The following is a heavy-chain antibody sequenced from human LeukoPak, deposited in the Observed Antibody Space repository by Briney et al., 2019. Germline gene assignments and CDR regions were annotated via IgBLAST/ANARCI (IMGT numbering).Heavy chain of an antibody. J-gene: IGHJ4*02. CDR3: ARDLSHYYDSSGYSVPSHFDY. CDR2: IKQDGSEK. V-gene: IGHV3-7*01. D-gene: IGHD3-22*01. CDR1: GFTFSSYW. Sequence: GGSLRLSCAASGFTFSSYWMSWVRQAPGKGLEWVANIKQDGSEKYYVDSVKGRFTISRDNAKNSLYLQMNSLRAEDTAVYYCARDLSHYYDSSGYSVPSHFDYWGQGTLVTVSS.